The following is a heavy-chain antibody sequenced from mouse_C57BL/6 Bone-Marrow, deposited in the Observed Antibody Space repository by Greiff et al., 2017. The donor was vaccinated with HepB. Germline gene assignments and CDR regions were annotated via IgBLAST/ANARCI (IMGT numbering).Heavy chain of an antibody. CDR3: ASLYYYGSSGGSY. V-gene: IGHV1-76*01. J-gene: IGHJ2*01. CDR2: IYPGSGNT. Sequence: LQESGAELVRPGASVKLSCKASGYTFTDYYINWVKQRPGQGLEWIARIYPGSGNTYYNEKFKGKATLTAEKSSSTAYMQLSSLTSEDSAVYFCASLYYYGSSGGSYWGQGTTLTVSS. D-gene: IGHD1-1*01. CDR1: GYTFTDYY.